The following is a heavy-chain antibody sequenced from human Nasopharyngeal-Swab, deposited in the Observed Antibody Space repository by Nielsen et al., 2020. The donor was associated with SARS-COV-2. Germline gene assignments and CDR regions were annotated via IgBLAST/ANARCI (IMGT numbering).Heavy chain of an antibody. CDR1: GGSISSSSYY. V-gene: IGHV4-39*07. J-gene: IGHJ4*02. Sequence: SETLSLTCTVSGGSISSSSYYWGWIRQPPGKGLEWIGSIYYSGSTYYNPSLMSRVTISVDTSKNQFSLKLSSVTAADTAVYYCARETQGWVGVVGYFDYWGQGTLVTVSS. CDR3: ARETQGWVGVVGYFDY. D-gene: IGHD1-26*01. CDR2: IYYSGST.